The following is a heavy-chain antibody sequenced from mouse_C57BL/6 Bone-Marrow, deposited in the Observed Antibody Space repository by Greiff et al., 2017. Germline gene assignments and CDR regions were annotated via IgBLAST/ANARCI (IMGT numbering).Heavy chain of an antibody. CDR1: GFTFSSYA. CDR3: TREFLYYYGSSPFAY. Sequence: EVMLVESGEGLVKPGGSLKLSCAASGFTFSSYAMSWVRQTPEKRLEWVAYISSGGDYIYYADTVKGRFTISRDNARNTLYLQMSSLKSEDTAMYYCTREFLYYYGSSPFAYWGQGTLVTVSA. D-gene: IGHD1-1*01. J-gene: IGHJ3*01. V-gene: IGHV5-9-1*02. CDR2: ISSGGDYI.